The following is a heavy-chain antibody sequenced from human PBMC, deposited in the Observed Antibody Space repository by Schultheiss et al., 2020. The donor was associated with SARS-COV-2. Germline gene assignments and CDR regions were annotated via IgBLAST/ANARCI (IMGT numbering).Heavy chain of an antibody. V-gene: IGHV4-31*01. CDR3: ARSSSWSSYFFDY. CDR2: ISYSGFT. Sequence: SETLSLTCTVSGDSISSGGYYWTWIRQHPGKGLEWIGYISYSGFTYYTPSLKSLVTISVDTFKNQFSLKLTSVTAADTAVYYCARSSSWSSYFFDYWGQGTLVTVSS. CDR1: GDSISSGGYY. D-gene: IGHD6-6*01. J-gene: IGHJ4*02.